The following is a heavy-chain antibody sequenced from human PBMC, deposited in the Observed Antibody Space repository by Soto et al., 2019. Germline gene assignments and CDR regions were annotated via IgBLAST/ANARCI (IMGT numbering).Heavy chain of an antibody. Sequence: SEILSLTCSVSGDSISNSRFYWGWIRQPPGKGLEWIGSIYYSGSTYYNPSLNSRVTVSVDTSKNQFSLKVTSVTAADTAVYYCARLHGYCISSSCHGHYAMDVWGQGTTVTVSS. J-gene: IGHJ6*02. CDR1: GDSISNSRFY. CDR2: IYYSGST. D-gene: IGHD2-2*01. CDR3: ARLHGYCISSSCHGHYAMDV. V-gene: IGHV4-39*01.